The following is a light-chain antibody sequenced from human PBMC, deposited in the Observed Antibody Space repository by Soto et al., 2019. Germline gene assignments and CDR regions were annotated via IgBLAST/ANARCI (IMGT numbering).Light chain of an antibody. J-gene: IGLJ1*01. V-gene: IGLV2-23*02. CDR1: NTDVNY. Sequence: QSALTQPASVSGAPGQSITISCTGTNTDVNYVSWHQQHPGKAPKLMIYEVSKRSSGVSNRFSGSKSGNTASLTISGLQAEDEADYYCCSYAGSSTFVFGTGTKVTVL. CDR3: CSYAGSSTFV. CDR2: EVS.